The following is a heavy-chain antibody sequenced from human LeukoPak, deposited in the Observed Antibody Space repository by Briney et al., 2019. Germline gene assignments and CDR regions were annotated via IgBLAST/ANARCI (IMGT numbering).Heavy chain of an antibody. V-gene: IGHV4-34*01. D-gene: IGHD1-26*01. Sequence: PSETLSLTCAVYGGSFSGYYWSWIRQPPGKGLEWIGEINHSGSTNYNPSLKSRVTISVDTSKNQFSLNLSSVTAADTAVYYCARHGPYLGRLGWFDPWGQGTLVTVSS. CDR3: ARHGPYLGRLGWFDP. CDR1: GGSFSGYY. CDR2: INHSGST. J-gene: IGHJ5*02.